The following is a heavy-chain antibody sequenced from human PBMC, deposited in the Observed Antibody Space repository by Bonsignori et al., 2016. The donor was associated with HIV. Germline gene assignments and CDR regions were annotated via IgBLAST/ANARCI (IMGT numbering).Heavy chain of an antibody. J-gene: IGHJ4*02. CDR3: ARVVHSNYADH. CDR2: IFLGGDT. Sequence: QVQLQESGPRLVRPSETLSLTCTVSGTPSAVVSTGAGSGRPPGWDWKWIGNIFLGGDTYDNPSLTSRLTMSLDTSTNQFSLTLTSVTAADTATYYCARVVHSNYADHWGQG. CDR1: GTPSAVVST. D-gene: IGHD4/OR15-4a*01. V-gene: IGHV4-38-2*02.